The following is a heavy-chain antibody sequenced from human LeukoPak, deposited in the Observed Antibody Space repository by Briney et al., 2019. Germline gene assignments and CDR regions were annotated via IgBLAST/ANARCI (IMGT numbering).Heavy chain of an antibody. D-gene: IGHD4-11*01. CDR2: ISGSSTYI. CDR3: APGGDYPAENFQC. CDR1: GFTFSSYS. Sequence: PGGSLRLSCAASGFTFSSYSMNWVRQAPGKGLEWVSSISGSSTYIKYADSLKGRCTISRDNAKNSLYLQMNSLRAEDTAVYYCAPGGDYPAENFQCWGQGTLVTVSS. J-gene: IGHJ1*01. V-gene: IGHV3-21*01.